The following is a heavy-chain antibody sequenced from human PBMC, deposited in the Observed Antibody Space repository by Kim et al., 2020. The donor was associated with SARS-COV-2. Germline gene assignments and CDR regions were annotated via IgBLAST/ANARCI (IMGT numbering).Heavy chain of an antibody. D-gene: IGHD6-13*01. CDR3: ARRGSSSWYNWFDP. J-gene: IGHJ5*02. V-gene: IGHV4-39*01. Sequence: TPPLKSRVTISVDTSKNQFSLKLSSVTAADTAVYYCARRGSSSWYNWFDPWGQGTLVTVSS.